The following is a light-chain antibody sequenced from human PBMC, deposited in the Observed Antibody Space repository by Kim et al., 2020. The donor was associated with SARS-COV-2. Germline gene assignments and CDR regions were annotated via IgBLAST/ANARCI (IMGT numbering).Light chain of an antibody. CDR2: SAS. CDR3: QQTKTYPRS. CDR1: QDIATA. J-gene: IGKJ2*01. V-gene: IGKV1-13*02. Sequence: ASVGDGVPITCRASQDIATALAWYQQKPGKSPKLLVYSASNLESGVPSRFSGSGSGTDFFLTINNLQTEDFATFYCQQTKTYPRSFGQGTKLEI.